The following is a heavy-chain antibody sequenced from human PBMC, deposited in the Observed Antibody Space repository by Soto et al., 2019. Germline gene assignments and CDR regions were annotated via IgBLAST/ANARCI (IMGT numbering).Heavy chain of an antibody. J-gene: IGHJ4*02. D-gene: IGHD2-8*01. CDR2: IYYSGTN. Sequence: XXTLSLPCTVSGGSISSYYWCWIPLSPGKGLEWVGSIYYSGTNHYNPPLKSRFSLSVNTSKMQFFLILASVAAADTAVYYCARQPNRSMACDDWGQGAQVTVSS. CDR3: ARQPNRSMACDD. V-gene: IGHV4-59*05. CDR1: GGSISSYY.